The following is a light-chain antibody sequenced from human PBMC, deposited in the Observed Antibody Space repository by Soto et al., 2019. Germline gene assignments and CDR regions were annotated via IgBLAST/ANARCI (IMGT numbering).Light chain of an antibody. CDR1: QSISSW. V-gene: IGKV1-5*01. J-gene: IGKJ1*01. Sequence: DIQMTQSPSTLSASVGDRVTITCRASQSISSWLAWYQQQSGKAPELLIYDASTLETGVPSRFSGSASGTEFALTISSLQPEDFAIYYCQQYYSYSTFGQGTKVEIK. CDR2: DAS. CDR3: QQYYSYST.